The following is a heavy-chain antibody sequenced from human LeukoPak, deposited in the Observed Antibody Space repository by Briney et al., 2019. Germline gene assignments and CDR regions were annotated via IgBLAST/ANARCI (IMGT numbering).Heavy chain of an antibody. CDR1: GYTFTSYD. CDR2: MNPNSGNT. Sequence: ASVKVSCKASGYTFTSYDINWVRQATGQGLERMGWMNPNSGNTGYAQKFQGRVTITRNTSISTAYMELSRLRSDDTAVYYCARASMIVDAFDIWGQGTMVTVSS. V-gene: IGHV1-8*03. CDR3: ARASMIVDAFDI. J-gene: IGHJ3*02. D-gene: IGHD3-22*01.